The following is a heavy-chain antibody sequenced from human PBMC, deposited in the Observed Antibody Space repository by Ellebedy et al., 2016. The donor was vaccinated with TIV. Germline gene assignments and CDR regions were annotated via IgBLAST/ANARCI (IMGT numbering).Heavy chain of an antibody. D-gene: IGHD2-21*01. J-gene: IGHJ4*02. CDR1: GGSIGSGGHY. Sequence: LRLSCSVSGGSIGSGGHYWSWIRHHPRKGLEWIGYIYYSGTTYYSPSLKSRVTISVDTSKNQLSLKLRSVTAADTAVYYCARGLFWVAERTYYFDNWGQGTLVTVSS. V-gene: IGHV4-31*03. CDR3: ARGLFWVAERTYYFDN. CDR2: IYYSGTT.